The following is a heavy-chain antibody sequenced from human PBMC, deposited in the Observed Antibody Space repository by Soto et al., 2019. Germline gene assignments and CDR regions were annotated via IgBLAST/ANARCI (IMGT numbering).Heavy chain of an antibody. J-gene: IGHJ4*02. CDR1: GFTFSRYW. CDR2: ISGDGVHT. CDR3: ARLGFVGEGDF. D-gene: IGHD3-16*01. V-gene: IGHV3-74*01. Sequence: GGSLRLSCATSGFTFSRYWIHWVRQAPGEGLVWVSRISGDGVHTDFAESVKGRFTVSRDIAKSTGYLQMNNLRAEDTAIYYCARLGFVGEGDFWGQGVLVTVSS.